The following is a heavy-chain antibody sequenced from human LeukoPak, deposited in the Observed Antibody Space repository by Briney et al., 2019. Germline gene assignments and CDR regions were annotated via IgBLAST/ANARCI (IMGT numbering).Heavy chain of an antibody. CDR3: ARVKGGSSWYTAYYMDV. J-gene: IGHJ6*03. CDR1: GFTVSSNY. V-gene: IGHV3-53*01. Sequence: GGSLRLSCAASGFTVSSNYMSWVRQAPGKGLEWVSVIYSGGSTYYADSMKGRFTISRDNSKNTLYLQMNSLRAEDTAVYYCARVKGGSSWYTAYYMDVWGKGTTVTVSS. D-gene: IGHD6-13*01. CDR2: IYSGGST.